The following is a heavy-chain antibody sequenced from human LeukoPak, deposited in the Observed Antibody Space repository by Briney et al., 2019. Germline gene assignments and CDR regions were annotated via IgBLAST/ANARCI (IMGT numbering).Heavy chain of an antibody. Sequence: SETLSLTCTVSGGSISSYYWSWIRQPPGKGLEWIRYIYTSGSTNHNPSLKSRVTISVDTSKNQFSLKLSSVTAADTAVYYCARTTGIVGATLFDYWGQGTLVTVSS. CDR1: GGSISSYY. CDR3: ARTTGIVGATLFDY. CDR2: IYTSGST. D-gene: IGHD1-26*01. V-gene: IGHV4-4*09. J-gene: IGHJ4*02.